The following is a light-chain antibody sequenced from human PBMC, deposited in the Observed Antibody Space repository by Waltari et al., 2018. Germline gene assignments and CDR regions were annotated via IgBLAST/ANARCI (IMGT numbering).Light chain of an antibody. CDR1: QGISSY. J-gene: IGKJ1*01. CDR3: QQTYSHFRT. Sequence: DIRMTQSPPSLPASVGDSVTITCRASQGISSYLNWYQQKRGQAPKLLIYAASSLQSGVPSRFSGSGFETDFTLTINSLQPEDFAVYFCQQTYSHFRTFGQGTKVDVK. V-gene: IGKV1-39*01. CDR2: AAS.